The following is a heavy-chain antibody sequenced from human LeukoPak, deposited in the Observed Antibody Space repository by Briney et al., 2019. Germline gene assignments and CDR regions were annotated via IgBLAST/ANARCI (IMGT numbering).Heavy chain of an antibody. CDR3: ANNRVKRVAGSHYLDY. Sequence: GGSLRLSCAASGFTFSSYGMSWVRQAPGKGLEWVSDINGSGGGTYYADSVKGRFTISRDNSKNSLYLQMNSLRAEDTAVYYCANNRVKRVAGSHYLDYGGREPLATASS. CDR2: INGSGGGT. J-gene: IGHJ4*02. V-gene: IGHV3-23*01. D-gene: IGHD1-26*01. CDR1: GFTFSSYG.